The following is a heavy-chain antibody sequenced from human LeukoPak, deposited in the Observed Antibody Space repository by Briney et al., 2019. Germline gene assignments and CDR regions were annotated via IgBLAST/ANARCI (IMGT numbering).Heavy chain of an antibody. D-gene: IGHD2-21*01. CDR3: ARVGDNTAFDY. CDR1: GFTLSSYS. Sequence: PGGSLRLSCAASGFTLSSYSMNWVRQVPGKGLEYVSAISSIGGTTYYANSVKGRFTIPRDNSKNTLYLQMGSLKPEDTAVYYCARVGDNTAFDYWGQGTLVTVSS. CDR2: ISSIGGTT. V-gene: IGHV3-64*01. J-gene: IGHJ4*02.